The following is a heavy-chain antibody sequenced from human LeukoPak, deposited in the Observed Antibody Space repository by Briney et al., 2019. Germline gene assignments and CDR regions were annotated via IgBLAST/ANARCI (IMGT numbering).Heavy chain of an antibody. CDR3: AGTNIAAAGTDY. CDR1: GFTFSSYT. D-gene: IGHD6-13*01. CDR2: ISSSSTYI. Sequence: GGSLRLSCVASGFTFSSYTMNWVRQAPGQGLEWVSSISSSSTYIYYADSVKGRFTISRDNAKNSLYLQMNSLRAEDTAVFYCAGTNIAAAGTDYWGQGTLVTVSS. V-gene: IGHV3-21*01. J-gene: IGHJ4*02.